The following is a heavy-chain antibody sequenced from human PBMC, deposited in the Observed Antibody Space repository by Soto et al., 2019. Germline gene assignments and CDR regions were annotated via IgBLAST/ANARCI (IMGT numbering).Heavy chain of an antibody. CDR1: GFTFSNYG. CDR3: ARDRHSTSSGYFDH. Sequence: PGGSLRLSCAASGFTFSNYGMHWVRQAPGKGLEWVAVVYYDGTNTYSADSVKDRFTISRDNFKNTLFLQMSSLRVEDTALYYCARDRHSTSSGYFDHWGQGTLVTVSS. CDR2: VYYDGTNT. J-gene: IGHJ4*02. V-gene: IGHV3-30*12. D-gene: IGHD6-6*01.